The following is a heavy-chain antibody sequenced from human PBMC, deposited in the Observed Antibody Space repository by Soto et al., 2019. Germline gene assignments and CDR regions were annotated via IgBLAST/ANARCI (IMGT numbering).Heavy chain of an antibody. CDR3: ARDLGWAFDS. Sequence: EVQLVESGGGSVQPGGSLRLSCAASGFTFSTFSMNWVRQAPGRGLEWISYISGGGRPISYADSVKGRFTISRDNAKNSLYLKRDRLTDEATAVYYCARDLGWAFDSWGQGTLVTVSS. CDR1: GFTFSTFS. J-gene: IGHJ4*02. CDR2: ISGGGRPI. V-gene: IGHV3-48*02. D-gene: IGHD6-19*01.